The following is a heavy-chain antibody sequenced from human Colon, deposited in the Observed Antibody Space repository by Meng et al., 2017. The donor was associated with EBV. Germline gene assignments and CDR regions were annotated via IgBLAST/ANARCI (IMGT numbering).Heavy chain of an antibody. J-gene: IGHJ4*02. D-gene: IGHD3-22*01. CDR1: GYTYTSYA. CDR3: ARGDYYDSSGLDY. CDR2: INTNTGNP. V-gene: IGHV7-4-1*02. Sequence: QVLPWQPGSVLQKPGAPVRVSCKASGYTYTSYARKWLRAAPGQGLEWMAWINTNTGNPTYAQGFTGRFDFSLDTSVSTAYLQISSLKAEDTAVYYCARGDYYDSSGLDYWGQGTLVTVSS.